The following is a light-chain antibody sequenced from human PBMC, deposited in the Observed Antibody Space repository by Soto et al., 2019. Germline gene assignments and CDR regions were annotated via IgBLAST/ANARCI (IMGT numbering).Light chain of an antibody. CDR1: KLGDKY. V-gene: IGLV3-1*01. CDR3: QAWDSSTAHVV. Sequence: SYELTQPPSVSVSPGQTASITCSGDKLGDKYACWYQQKPGQSPVLVIYQDSKRPSGIPERFSGSYSGNTATLTISGTQAMDEADYYCQAWDSSTAHVVFGGGTQLTVL. CDR2: QDS. J-gene: IGLJ2*01.